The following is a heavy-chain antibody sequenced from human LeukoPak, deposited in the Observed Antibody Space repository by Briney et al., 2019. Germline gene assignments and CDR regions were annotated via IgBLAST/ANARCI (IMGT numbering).Heavy chain of an antibody. Sequence: PSETLSLTCAVYGGSFSGYYWSWIRQPPGKGLEWIGEINHSGSTYYNPSLKSRVTISVDTSKNQFSLKLSSVTAADTAVYYCARGPGYYGSGSYLWFDPWGQGTLVTVSS. CDR3: ARGPGYYGSGSYLWFDP. J-gene: IGHJ5*02. CDR1: GGSFSGYY. V-gene: IGHV4-34*01. D-gene: IGHD3-10*01. CDR2: INHSGST.